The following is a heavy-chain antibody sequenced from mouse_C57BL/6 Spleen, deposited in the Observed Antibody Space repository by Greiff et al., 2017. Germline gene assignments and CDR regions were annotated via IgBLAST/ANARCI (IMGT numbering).Heavy chain of an antibody. CDR2: INPYNGDT. J-gene: IGHJ2*01. V-gene: IGHV1-20*01. D-gene: IGHD1-1*01. CDR1: GYSFTGYF. CDR3: ARDYYGSSGDFHY. Sequence: EVQLQQSGPELVKPGDSVKISCKASGYSFTGYFMNWVMQSHGKSLAWIGRINPYNGDTFYNQKFKGKAKLTVDKSSSTPHMELRTLTSEDSAVYYCARDYYGSSGDFHYWGQRTTLTVSS.